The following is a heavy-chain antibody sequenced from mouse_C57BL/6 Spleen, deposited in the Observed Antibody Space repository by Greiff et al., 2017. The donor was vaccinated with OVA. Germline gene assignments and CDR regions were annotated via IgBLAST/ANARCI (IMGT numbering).Heavy chain of an antibody. CDR2: IYPGSGST. D-gene: IGHD2-1*01. V-gene: IGHV1-55*01. Sequence: QVRLQQPGAELVKPGASVKMSCKASGYTFTSYWITWVKQRPGQGLEWIGDIYPGSGSTDYNEKFKSKATLTVDTSSSTAYMQLSSLTSEDAAVYYCARHGVTRFDCWGKGTTLTVAS. CDR1: GYTFTSYW. J-gene: IGHJ2*01. CDR3: ARHGVTRFDC.